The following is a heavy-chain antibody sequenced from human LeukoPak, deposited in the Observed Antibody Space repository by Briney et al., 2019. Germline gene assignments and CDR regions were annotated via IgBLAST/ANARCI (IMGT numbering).Heavy chain of an antibody. V-gene: IGHV5-51*01. CDR3: ARRVGYCSSTTCYSTFDI. Sequence: GESLKISCKGSGYSFSSYWIGWVRQMPGKGLEWMGNIYPGDSDTRYSPSFQGQVTISADKSIGTAYLQWNSLKASDTAMYYCARRVGYCSSTTCYSTFDIWGQGTMVTVSS. CDR2: IYPGDSDT. CDR1: GYSFSSYW. D-gene: IGHD2-2*03. J-gene: IGHJ3*02.